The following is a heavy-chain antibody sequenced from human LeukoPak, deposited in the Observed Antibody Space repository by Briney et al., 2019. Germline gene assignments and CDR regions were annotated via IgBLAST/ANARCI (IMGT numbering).Heavy chain of an antibody. CDR3: ARVVVVAATDYGMDV. J-gene: IGHJ6*04. CDR2: TYHSGST. CDR1: GGSISRGGYY. Sequence: TSETLSLTCTVSGGSISRGGYYWSWIRQHTGTGLEWIGYTYHSGSTYYNPSLKSRVTISVDTSKNQFSLKLSSVTAADTAVYYCARVVVVAATDYGMDVWGKGTTVTVSS. V-gene: IGHV4-31*03. D-gene: IGHD2-15*01.